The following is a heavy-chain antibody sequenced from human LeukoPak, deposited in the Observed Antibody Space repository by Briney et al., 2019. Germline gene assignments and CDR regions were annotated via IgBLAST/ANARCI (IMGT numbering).Heavy chain of an antibody. V-gene: IGHV3-53*01. CDR1: EFSVGSNY. J-gene: IGHJ4*02. CDR3: ARSFSSEATASDY. Sequence: GGSLRLSCAASEFSVGSNYMTWVRQAPGKGLEWVSVIYSGGSTYYADSVKGRFTISRDTSRNTLYLQMNSLRAEDTAVYYCARSFSSEATASDYWGQGTLVTVSS. D-gene: IGHD1-26*01. CDR2: IYSGGST.